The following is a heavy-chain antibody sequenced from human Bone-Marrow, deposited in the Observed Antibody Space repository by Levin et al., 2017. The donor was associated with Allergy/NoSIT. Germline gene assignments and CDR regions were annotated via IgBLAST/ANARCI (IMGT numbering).Heavy chain of an antibody. V-gene: IGHV1-69*13. J-gene: IGHJ4*02. Sequence: ASVKVSCMASGGPFNNYAFSWVRQAPGQGLEWMGGIVPIFHTSNYAQKFQGRITVTADHSTGTAYMELSSLRSEDTAVYYCAATPRYCTGGSCFQGEIDYWGQGTLVTVSS. CDR3: AATPRYCTGGSCFQGEIDY. D-gene: IGHD2-8*02. CDR1: GGPFNNYA. CDR2: IVPIFHTS.